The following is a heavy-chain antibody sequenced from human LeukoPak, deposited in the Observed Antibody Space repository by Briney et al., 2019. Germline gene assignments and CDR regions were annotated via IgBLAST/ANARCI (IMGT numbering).Heavy chain of an antibody. CDR3: AREYGSGYYFDY. V-gene: IGHV1-46*01. D-gene: IGHD3-22*01. CDR2: INPSGGST. Sequence: GASVKVSCKASGYTFTSYGISWVRQAPGQGREWMGIINPSGGSTSYAQKFQGRVTMTRDMSTSTVYMELSSLRSEDTAVYYCAREYGSGYYFDYWGQGTLVTVSS. J-gene: IGHJ4*02. CDR1: GYTFTSYG.